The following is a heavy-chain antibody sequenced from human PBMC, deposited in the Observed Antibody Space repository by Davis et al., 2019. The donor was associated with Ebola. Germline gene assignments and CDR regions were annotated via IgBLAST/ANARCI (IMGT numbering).Heavy chain of an antibody. CDR1: GFTVSSNY. CDR3: AVVGSSGWYYYGMDV. Sequence: GESLKISCAASGFTVSSNYMSWVRQAPGKGLEWVSVIYSGGSTYYADSVKGRFTISRDNSKNTLYLQMNSLRAEDTAVYYCAVVGSSGWYYYGMDVWGLGTTVTVSS. CDR2: IYSGGST. D-gene: IGHD6-19*01. V-gene: IGHV3-53*01. J-gene: IGHJ6*02.